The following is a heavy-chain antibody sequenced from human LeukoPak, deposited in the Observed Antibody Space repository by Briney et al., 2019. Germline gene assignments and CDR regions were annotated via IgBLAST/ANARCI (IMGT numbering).Heavy chain of an antibody. CDR2: ITSDASYS. V-gene: IGHV3-23*01. D-gene: IGHD3-10*02. CDR1: GFPFRSHA. CDR3: GRGGGSNYVRYCFDD. Sequence: GGSLRLSCAASGFPFRSHALTWARQAPGKGLEWVSSITSDASYSYYADSVKGRFTISRDNSKNTVYLQMNGLRAHTTAVYYWGRGGGSNYVRYCFDDWGRGALVTVSS. J-gene: IGHJ4*02.